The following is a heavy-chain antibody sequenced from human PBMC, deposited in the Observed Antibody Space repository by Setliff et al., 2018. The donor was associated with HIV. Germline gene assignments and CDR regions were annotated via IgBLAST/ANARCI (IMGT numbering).Heavy chain of an antibody. J-gene: IGHJ4*02. V-gene: IGHV4-4*02. CDR3: GGNGYYSIDY. CDR2: IYYSGST. Sequence: SETLSLTCAVSGGSISSNWWSWVRQSPGKGLEWIGEIYYSGSTHYNPSLQSRVTISVDKSKSQFSLKLNSVTAADTAVYYCGGNGYYSIDYWGQGTLVTVSS. CDR1: GGSISSNW. D-gene: IGHD3-22*01.